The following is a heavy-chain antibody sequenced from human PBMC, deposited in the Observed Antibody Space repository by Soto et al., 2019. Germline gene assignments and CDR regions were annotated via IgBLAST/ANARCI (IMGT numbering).Heavy chain of an antibody. D-gene: IGHD6-13*01. CDR2: IIPIFGTA. CDR3: ATLVEGVSSSCYFDS. J-gene: IGHJ2*01. Sequence: QVQLVQSGAEVKKPGSSVKVSCKASGGTFSSYAISWVRQAPGQGLEWMGGIIPIFGTANYAQKFQGRVTITADESTRTAYMGLGSLEPEETAGYSCATLVEGVSSSCYFDSWGRGTLVTVSS. V-gene: IGHV1-69*01. CDR1: GGTFSSYA.